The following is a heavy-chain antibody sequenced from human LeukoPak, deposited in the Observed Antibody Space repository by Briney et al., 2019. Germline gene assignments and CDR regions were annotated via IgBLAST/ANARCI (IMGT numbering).Heavy chain of an antibody. CDR2: ISAYNGNA. CDR3: ARGFDCSGGSCSHPPVY. J-gene: IGHJ4*02. D-gene: IGHD2-15*01. CDR1: GYTFTSYG. Sequence: ASVKVSCKASGYTFTSYGISWVRQAPGQGLEWMGWISAYNGNANYAQKLQGRVTMSTDTSTSTAYMELRSLRSDDTAVYYCARGFDCSGGSCSHPPVYWGQGTLVTVSS. V-gene: IGHV1-18*01.